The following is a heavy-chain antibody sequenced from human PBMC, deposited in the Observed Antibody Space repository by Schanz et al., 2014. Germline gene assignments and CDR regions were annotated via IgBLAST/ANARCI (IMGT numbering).Heavy chain of an antibody. Sequence: QVHLVESGGGVVQPGRSLRLSCAASGFTFSNYAMHWVRQAPGKGLEWVAFISYDGSNKYYADSVKGRFTISRDNAKNSLFLQMNSLSAEDTAVYYCAKVAPAATYLDSWGLGTLVTVSS. CDR2: ISYDGSNK. J-gene: IGHJ4*02. D-gene: IGHD2-2*01. CDR3: AKVAPAATYLDS. CDR1: GFTFSNYA. V-gene: IGHV3-30-3*01.